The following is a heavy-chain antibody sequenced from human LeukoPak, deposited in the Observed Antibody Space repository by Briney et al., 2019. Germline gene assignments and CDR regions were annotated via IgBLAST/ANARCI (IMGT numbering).Heavy chain of an antibody. CDR2: IYREGST. D-gene: IGHD3-3*01. V-gene: IGHV3-66*01. Sequence: GGSLTLSCVVSGIADSTVYVTWARHAPGGGLEWVSIIYREGSTYYADSVKGRFTISRDISKNTVTLQMNSLRAEDTAVYYCARDRFNGMDVWGQGTTVTVSS. CDR3: ARDRFNGMDV. J-gene: IGHJ6*02. CDR1: GIADSTVY.